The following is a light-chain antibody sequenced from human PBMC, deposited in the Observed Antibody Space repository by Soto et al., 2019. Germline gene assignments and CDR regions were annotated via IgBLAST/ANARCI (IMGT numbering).Light chain of an antibody. CDR1: QSVSSY. V-gene: IGKV3-20*01. J-gene: IGKJ1*01. Sequence: EIVFTQSPFTLSLSPGERATLSCRASQSVSSYLAWYQQKPGQAPRLLIYGASSTATGIPDRFSGSGSGTDFTLTINRREPEDFAVYYCQHYGSSPSWTFGQGTKVDIK. CDR2: GAS. CDR3: QHYGSSPSWT.